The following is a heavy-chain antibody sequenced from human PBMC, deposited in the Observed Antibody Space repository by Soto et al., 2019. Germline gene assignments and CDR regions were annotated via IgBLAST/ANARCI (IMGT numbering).Heavy chain of an antibody. V-gene: IGHV4-31*02. Sequence: WIWIRQHPGTGLEWIGYIFYSGSTFHNPSLKSRVTISVDTSKNQFSLELSSVTAADTAVYYCAREAGSGDYFDYWGQGTLVTVSS. J-gene: IGHJ4*02. D-gene: IGHD1-26*01. CDR2: IFYSGST. CDR3: AREAGSGDYFDY.